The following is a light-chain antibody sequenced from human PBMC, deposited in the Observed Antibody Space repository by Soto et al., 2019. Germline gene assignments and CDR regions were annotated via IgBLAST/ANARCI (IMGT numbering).Light chain of an antibody. Sequence: DIQMTQSPSSVSASVGDRVTITCRASQVIDNWLAWYQQKPGEAPKVLIYTTSSLQSGVPSRFSGRRSGTDFTLTISNVQPEDFATYYCKQSKSFPLTFGGGTKVDIK. J-gene: IGKJ4*01. V-gene: IGKV1-12*01. CDR3: KQSKSFPLT. CDR1: QVIDNW. CDR2: TTS.